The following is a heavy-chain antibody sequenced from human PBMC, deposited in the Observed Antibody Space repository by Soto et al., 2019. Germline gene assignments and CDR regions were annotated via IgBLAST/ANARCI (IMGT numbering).Heavy chain of an antibody. D-gene: IGHD3-22*01. CDR2: ISSSSSTI. Sequence: GGSLRLSCAASGFTFSGSAMNWVRQAPGKGLEWVSYISSSSSTIYYADSVKGRFTISRDNAKNSLYLQMNSLRDEDTAVYYCATLPQDSSGYYFDYWGQGTLVTVSS. CDR1: GFTFSGSA. J-gene: IGHJ4*02. V-gene: IGHV3-48*02. CDR3: ATLPQDSSGYYFDY.